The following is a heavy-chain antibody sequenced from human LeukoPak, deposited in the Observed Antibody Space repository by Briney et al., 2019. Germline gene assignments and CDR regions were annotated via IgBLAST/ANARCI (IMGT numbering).Heavy chain of an antibody. J-gene: IGHJ4*02. CDR1: GFIFSSYS. D-gene: IGHD3-3*02. V-gene: IGHV3-48*04. CDR2: IRSGDGTT. Sequence: GGSLRLSCEASGFIFSSYSMIWVRQAPGKGREWLSHIRSGDGTTTYADSVKGRFTISRDNAQNSLYLQMNTLRAEDTAVYYCARDHLWAFDYWGQGTLVTVSS. CDR3: ARDHLWAFDY.